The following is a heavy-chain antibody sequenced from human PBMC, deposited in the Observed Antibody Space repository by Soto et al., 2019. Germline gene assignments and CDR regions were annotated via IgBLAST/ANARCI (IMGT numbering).Heavy chain of an antibody. CDR3: AKAFLYYYDSSGFDY. CDR1: GFTFSSYA. J-gene: IGHJ4*02. CDR2: ISGSGGST. Sequence: EVQLLESGGGLVQPGGSLRLSCAASGFTFSSYAMSWVRQAPGKGLEWVSAISGSGGSTYYADSVKGRFTISRDNSKNTLYLQLNSLRAEDTAVYYCAKAFLYYYDSSGFDYWGQGTLVTVSS. V-gene: IGHV3-23*01. D-gene: IGHD3-22*01.